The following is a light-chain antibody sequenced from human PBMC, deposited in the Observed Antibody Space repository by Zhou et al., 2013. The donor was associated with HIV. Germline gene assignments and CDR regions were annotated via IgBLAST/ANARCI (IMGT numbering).Light chain of an antibody. CDR1: QGISSY. Sequence: DIQLTQSPSFLSASVGDRVSITCRASQGISSYLAWYQQKPGKAPKLLIHASSMLENGVPTRFSGSGSGTHFTLTIRSLQPEDFATYYCQQVDNVPLTFGGGPRWRSN. J-gene: IGKJ4*01. CDR2: ASS. V-gene: IGKV1-9*01. CDR3: QQVDNVPLT.